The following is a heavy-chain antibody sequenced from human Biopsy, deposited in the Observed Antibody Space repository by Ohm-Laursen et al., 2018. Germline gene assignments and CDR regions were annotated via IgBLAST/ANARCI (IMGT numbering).Heavy chain of an antibody. Sequence: GASVKASRKASGYTFTKYGIGWVRHAPGQGLEWMGWVSPYNGDTDSAQKLQGRVTMTTDTSTSTAYMDLRSLRSDDTAVYYCARDRWPHVTLLGLVVFDFWGQGTLVIVSS. CDR2: VSPYNGDT. CDR3: ARDRWPHVTLLGLVVFDF. J-gene: IGHJ4*02. D-gene: IGHD3-3*01. CDR1: GYTFTKYG. V-gene: IGHV1-18*01.